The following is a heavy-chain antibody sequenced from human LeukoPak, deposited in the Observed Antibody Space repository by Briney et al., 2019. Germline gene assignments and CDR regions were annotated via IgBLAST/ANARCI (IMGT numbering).Heavy chain of an antibody. V-gene: IGHV4-59*08. CDR3: ARWYSGRYGDFDN. CDR2: FYYSGST. CDR1: GGSIISDY. J-gene: IGHJ4*02. D-gene: IGHD1-26*01. Sequence: SETLSLTCTGSGGSIISDYWSWIRQPPGKGLEWIGYFYYSGSTNYNPSLKSRVTISVDTSKNQLSLKLSSVTAADTAVYYCARWYSGRYGDFDNWGLGTLVTVSS.